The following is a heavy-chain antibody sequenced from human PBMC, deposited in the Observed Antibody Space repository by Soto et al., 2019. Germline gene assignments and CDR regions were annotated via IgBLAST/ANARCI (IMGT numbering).Heavy chain of an antibody. Sequence: QVQLVRSEAEVKKPGASLKVSCRASGYNFANYGISWVRQAPGQGLEWMGWISAHNGDTKYAQKVKGRVTMTADTSTSTAYIEMWSLRSDDTAVYYCARDAAYNDFWGGVMELYSYNMDVWGQGTTVTV. V-gene: IGHV1-18*01. D-gene: IGHD3-3*01. CDR3: ARDAAYNDFWGGVMELYSYNMDV. CDR2: ISAHNGDT. J-gene: IGHJ6*02. CDR1: GYNFANYG.